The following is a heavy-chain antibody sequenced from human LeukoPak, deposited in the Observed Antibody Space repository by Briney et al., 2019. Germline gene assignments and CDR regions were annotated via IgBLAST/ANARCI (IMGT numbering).Heavy chain of an antibody. CDR1: GFTFTTFW. V-gene: IGHV3-7*01. CDR2: INQDGSEK. D-gene: IGHD3-3*01. Sequence: GESLRLSCAASGFTFTTFWMSWVRQAPGKGLEWVAHINQDGSEKYYVDSVEGRFTISRNSVKNSLYLQMTSVRADDTAMYYCVRDDYDFWSGYQRYFEFWGQGTLVTVSS. CDR3: VRDDYDFWSGYQRYFEF. J-gene: IGHJ4*02.